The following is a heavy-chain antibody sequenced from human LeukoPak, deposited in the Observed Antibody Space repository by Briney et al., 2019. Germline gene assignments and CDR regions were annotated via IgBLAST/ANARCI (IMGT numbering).Heavy chain of an antibody. CDR3: ATLTGGDDAFDI. CDR1: GGSISSSSYY. Sequence: SETLSLTCTVSGGSISSSSYYWGWIRQPPGKGLEWIGNIYYSGSTYYSPSLKSRVTISVDTSKNQFSLKLSSVTAADTAVYYCATLTGGDDAFDIWGQGTMVTVSS. CDR2: IYYSGST. V-gene: IGHV4-39*07. J-gene: IGHJ3*02. D-gene: IGHD4-23*01.